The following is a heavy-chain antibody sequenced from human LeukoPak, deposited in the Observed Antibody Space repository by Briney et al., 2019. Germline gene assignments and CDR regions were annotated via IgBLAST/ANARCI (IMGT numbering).Heavy chain of an antibody. Sequence: GGSLRLSCAVSGFGFSTFWLSWVRQAPGRGLEWVANIHPEGNEKYHVESVKGRFTISRDNTKNLLFLQMNGLRVEDTAVYYCARGDDSSGDHWGQGTLVTVSS. V-gene: IGHV3-7*04. J-gene: IGHJ4*02. D-gene: IGHD1-1*01. CDR3: ARGDDSSGDH. CDR2: IHPEGNEK. CDR1: GFGFSTFW.